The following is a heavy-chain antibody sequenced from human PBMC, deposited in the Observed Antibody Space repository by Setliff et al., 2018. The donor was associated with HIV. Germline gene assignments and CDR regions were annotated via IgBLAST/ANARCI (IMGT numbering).Heavy chain of an antibody. Sequence: LRETLSLTCAVSGGSISSRNWWSWVRQPPGKGLEWIGEIYHSGSTNYNPSLKSRVTILGDTSKNQFSLKLSSVTAADTAVYYCARRAGSDYFTRFDYWGQGTLVTVSS. J-gene: IGHJ4*02. CDR1: GGSISSRNW. V-gene: IGHV4-4*03. CDR3: ARRAGSDYFTRFDY. D-gene: IGHD3-10*01. CDR2: IYHSGST.